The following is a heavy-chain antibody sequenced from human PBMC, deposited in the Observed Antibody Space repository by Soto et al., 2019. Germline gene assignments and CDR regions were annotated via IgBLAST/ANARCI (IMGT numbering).Heavy chain of an antibody. CDR2: IYYSGST. Sequence: PSETLSLTCTASGGSISSSSYYWGWIRQPPGKGLEWIGSIYYSGSTYYNPSLKSRVTISVDTSKNQFSLKLSSVTAADTAVYYCARQPKDAFDIWGQGTMVTVSS. CDR3: ARQPKDAFDI. V-gene: IGHV4-39*01. J-gene: IGHJ3*02. CDR1: GGSISSSSYY.